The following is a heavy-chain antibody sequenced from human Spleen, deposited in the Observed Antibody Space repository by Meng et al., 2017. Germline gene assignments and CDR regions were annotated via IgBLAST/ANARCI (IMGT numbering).Heavy chain of an antibody. V-gene: IGHV5-51*01. CDR2: VYPGDSHT. Sequence: GESLKISCQASGYSFTNYWIGWVRQMPGKGLEWMGIVYPGDSHTRYSPAFQGQVTISADTSTSTAYLQWSSLKASDTATYYCARHGGYCSGTTCLVLNYLYGLDVWGRGTMVTVSS. CDR3: ARHGGYCSGTTCLVLNYLYGLDV. D-gene: IGHD2-2*01. J-gene: IGHJ6*02. CDR1: GYSFTNYW.